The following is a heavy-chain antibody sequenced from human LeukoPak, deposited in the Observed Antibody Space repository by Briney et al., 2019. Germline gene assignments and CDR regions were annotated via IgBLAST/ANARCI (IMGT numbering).Heavy chain of an antibody. J-gene: IGHJ4*02. CDR2: IYYGGGT. CDR3: ARHAGGIAAAGTRPFDY. V-gene: IGHV4-39*01. D-gene: IGHD6-13*01. CDR1: GASFSSSTSY. Sequence: SETLSLTCTVSGASFSSSTSYWGWVRQPPGTGLEWIGSIYYGGGTYYNPSLKSRVTMSVDTSQKQFSLKLSSVTAADTAVYYCARHAGGIAAAGTRPFDYWGQGTLVTVSS.